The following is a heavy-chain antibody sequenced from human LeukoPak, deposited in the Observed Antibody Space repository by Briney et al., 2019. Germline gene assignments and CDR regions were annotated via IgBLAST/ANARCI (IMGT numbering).Heavy chain of an antibody. J-gene: IGHJ4*02. CDR1: GFTFSSYE. CDR2: ISSSGSTI. Sequence: PGGSLRLSCAASGFTFSSYEMHWVRQAPGKGLEWVSYISSSGSTIYYADFVKGRFTISRDNAKNSLYLQMNSLRVEDTAVYYCARERSDSSGYCFDYWGQGTLVTVSS. CDR3: ARERSDSSGYCFDY. V-gene: IGHV3-48*03. D-gene: IGHD3-22*01.